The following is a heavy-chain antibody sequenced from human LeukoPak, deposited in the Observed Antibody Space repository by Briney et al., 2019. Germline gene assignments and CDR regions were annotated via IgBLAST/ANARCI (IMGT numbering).Heavy chain of an antibody. V-gene: IGHV4-4*07. CDR2: IYTSGST. CDR1: GGSISSYY. CDR3: AREGYDFWSGYYTRGYYYMDV. D-gene: IGHD3-3*01. J-gene: IGHJ6*03. Sequence: PSETLSLTCTVSGGSISSYYWSWIRQPAGKGLEWIGRIYTSGSTNYNPSLKSRVTMSVDTSKNQFSLKLSSVTAADTAVYYCAREGYDFWSGYYTRGYYYMDVWGKGTTVIVSS.